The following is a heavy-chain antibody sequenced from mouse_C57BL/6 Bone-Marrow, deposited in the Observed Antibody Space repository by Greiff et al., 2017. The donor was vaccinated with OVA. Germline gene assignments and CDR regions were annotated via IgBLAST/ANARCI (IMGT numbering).Heavy chain of an antibody. Sequence: QVQLQQPGAELVRPGTSVKLSCKASGYTFTSYWMHWVKQRPGQGLEWIGVIDPSDSYTNYNQKFKGKATVTVDTSSSTAYMQLSSLTSEDAAVYYCARNYYGSSPFADWGQGTLVTVSA. CDR2: IDPSDSYT. V-gene: IGHV1-59*01. CDR1: GYTFTSYW. D-gene: IGHD1-1*01. J-gene: IGHJ3*01. CDR3: ARNYYGSSPFAD.